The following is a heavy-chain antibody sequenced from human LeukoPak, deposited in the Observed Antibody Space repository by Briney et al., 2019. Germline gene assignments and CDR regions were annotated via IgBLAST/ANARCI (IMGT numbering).Heavy chain of an antibody. CDR3: VRGTPTPGMDY. V-gene: IGHV7-4-1*02. Sequence: GASVTVSCTASGYTFTSYGISWVRQAPGQGLEWMGNIDTTTGNPRYAQDFTGRFVFSLDTSVSTAYLQITSLKADDTAAYYCVRGTPTPGMDYWGQGTQVTVSS. J-gene: IGHJ4*02. D-gene: IGHD3-10*01. CDR2: IDTTTGNP. CDR1: GYTFTSYG.